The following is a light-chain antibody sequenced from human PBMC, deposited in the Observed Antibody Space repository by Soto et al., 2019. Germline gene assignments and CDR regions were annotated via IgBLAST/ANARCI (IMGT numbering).Light chain of an antibody. J-gene: IGLJ2*01. Sequence: QSALTQPASVSGSLGQSITISCTGTSSDVGGFNYVSWYQQHPGKAPKLMIYDVSNRPSGVSNRFSGSKSGNTASLTISGLQAEDEADYYCNSYTSSSTLVVFGGGTKLTVL. V-gene: IGLV2-14*01. CDR3: NSYTSSSTLVV. CDR2: DVS. CDR1: SSDVGGFNY.